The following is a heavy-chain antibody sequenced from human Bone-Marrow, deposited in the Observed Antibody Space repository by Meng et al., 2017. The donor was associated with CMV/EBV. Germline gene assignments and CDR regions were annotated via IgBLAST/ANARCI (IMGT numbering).Heavy chain of an antibody. CDR1: GFTFSSYA. CDR3: ARDISSWSTANDAFDI. D-gene: IGHD6-13*01. Sequence: GESLKISCAASGFTFSSYAMHWVRQAPGKGLEWVAVISYDGSNKYYADSVTGRFTISRDNSKNTLYLQMNSLRAKDTAVYYCARDISSWSTANDAFDIWGQGTMVTVTS. J-gene: IGHJ3*02. CDR2: ISYDGSNK. V-gene: IGHV3-30-3*01.